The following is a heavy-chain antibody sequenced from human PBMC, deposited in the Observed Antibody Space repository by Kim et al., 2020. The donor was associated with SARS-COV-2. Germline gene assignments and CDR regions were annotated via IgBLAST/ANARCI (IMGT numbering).Heavy chain of an antibody. D-gene: IGHD3-3*01. CDR1: GFTFSSYS. J-gene: IGHJ6*02. Sequence: GGSLRLSCAASGFTFSSYSMNWVRQAPGKGLEWVSSISSSSSYIYYADSVKGRFTISRDNAKNSLYLQMNSLRAEDTAVYYCARDLGDYDCMDVWGQGTTVTVSS. CDR2: ISSSSSYI. V-gene: IGHV3-21*01. CDR3: ARDLGDYDCMDV.